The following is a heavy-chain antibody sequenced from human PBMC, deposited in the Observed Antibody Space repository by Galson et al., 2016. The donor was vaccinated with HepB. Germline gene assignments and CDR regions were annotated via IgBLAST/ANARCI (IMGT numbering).Heavy chain of an antibody. CDR2: INHTGET. D-gene: IGHD5-18*01. Sequence: SETLSLTCGVNGGTFSNYYWSWFRQPPGGGLEWIGEINHTGETNVNPSLKSRVIVSVDPSKNQFPLNLVAVTAADTAVYYFGGRRAAKHFWYFDLWGRATQVTVSS. CDR3: GGRRAAKHFWYFDL. CDR1: GGTFSNYY. J-gene: IGHJ2*01. V-gene: IGHV4-34*08.